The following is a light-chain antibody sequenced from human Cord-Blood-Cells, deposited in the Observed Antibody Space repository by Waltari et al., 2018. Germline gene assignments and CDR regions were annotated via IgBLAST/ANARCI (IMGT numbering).Light chain of an antibody. Sequence: QSVLTQPPSASGTPGQRVTISCSGSSSTIGSNTVNWYQQPPGTAPNLLIYSNKQRPSGVPYRFSGSKSGTSASLAISGLQSEDEADYYCAAWDDSLNGPVFGTGTKVTVL. CDR2: SNK. J-gene: IGLJ1*01. CDR3: AAWDDSLNGPV. CDR1: SSTIGSNT. V-gene: IGLV1-44*01.